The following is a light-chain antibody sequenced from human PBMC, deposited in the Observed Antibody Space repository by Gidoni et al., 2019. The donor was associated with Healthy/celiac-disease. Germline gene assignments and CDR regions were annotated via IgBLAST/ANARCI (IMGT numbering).Light chain of an antibody. Sequence: GDRVTITCQASQDISNYLNWYQQKPGKAPKLLIYDASNLETGVPSSFSGSGSGTDFTFTISSLQPEDIATDYCQQYDNLPFTWTFGQGTKVEIK. CDR2: DAS. CDR3: QQYDNLPFTWT. V-gene: IGKV1-33*01. J-gene: IGKJ1*01. CDR1: QDISNY.